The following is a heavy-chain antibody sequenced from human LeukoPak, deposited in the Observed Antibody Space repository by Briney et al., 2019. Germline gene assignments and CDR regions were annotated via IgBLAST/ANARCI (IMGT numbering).Heavy chain of an antibody. D-gene: IGHD3-10*01. J-gene: IGHJ4*02. CDR2: ISGSGGST. CDR1: GFTFSSYA. V-gene: IGHV3-23*01. CDR3: AKVRTFFGSGIDF. Sequence: PGGSLRLSCAASGFTFSSYAMSWVRQAPGKGLEWVSHISGSGGSTYSADSVKGRFTISIDNSKNKLYLQMNSLRAEDTAIYYCAKVRTFFGSGIDFWGQGTLVTVSS.